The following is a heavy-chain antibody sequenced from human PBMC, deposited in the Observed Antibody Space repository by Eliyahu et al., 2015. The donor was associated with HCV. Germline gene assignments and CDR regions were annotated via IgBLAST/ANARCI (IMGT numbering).Heavy chain of an antibody. D-gene: IGHD2-21*01. Sequence: QVQLQESGPGLVRPSETLSLTCTVSGTSLSDHYWSWIRQPPGKGLEWMGYIYYSGDTHYNPSLKSRVSISVDTSKNQFSLLLTSVTAADTAMYYCARNKISMIQGIVRLAGMDVWGQGTTVTVSS. CDR1: GTSLSDHY. V-gene: IGHV4-59*11. J-gene: IGHJ6*02. CDR2: IYYSGDT. CDR3: ARNKISMIQGIVRLAGMDV.